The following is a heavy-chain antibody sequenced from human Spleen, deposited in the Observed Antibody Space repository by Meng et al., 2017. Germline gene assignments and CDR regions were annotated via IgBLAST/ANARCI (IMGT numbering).Heavy chain of an antibody. J-gene: IGHJ4*02. CDR2: INHRGNT. Sequence: QVQLQQWGAGLLKPSETLSLTCAVSGGSFSDYYWSWTRQPPGKGLEWIGEINHRGNTNYNSFLESRVTISVDTSQNSLSLKLSSVTAADSAVYYCARGPTTVAHDFDYWGQGTLVTVSS. D-gene: IGHD4-11*01. CDR1: GGSFSDYY. V-gene: IGHV4-34*01. CDR3: ARGPTTVAHDFDY.